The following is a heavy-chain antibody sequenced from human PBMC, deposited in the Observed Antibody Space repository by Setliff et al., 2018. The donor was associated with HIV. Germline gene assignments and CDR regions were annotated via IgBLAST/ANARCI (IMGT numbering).Heavy chain of an antibody. J-gene: IGHJ4*02. CDR1: GGSISSSSYY. D-gene: IGHD6-19*01. CDR3: ARDGGSSGWYFVLGYSDY. Sequence: SETLSLTCIVSGGSISSSSYYWGWIRQPPGKGLEWLGTVYYSGSTYYNPSLKSRVTISVDTSKRQFSLRVNYVTATDTAMYYCARDGGSSGWYFVLGYSDYWGPGTLVTVSS. CDR2: VYYSGST. V-gene: IGHV4-39*07.